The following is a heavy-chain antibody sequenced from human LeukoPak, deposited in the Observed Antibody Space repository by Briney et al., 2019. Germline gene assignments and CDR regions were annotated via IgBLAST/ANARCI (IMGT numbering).Heavy chain of an antibody. CDR3: ARDFCTNGVCYYFDY. CDR1: GYSISSNYY. CDR2: IYHSGST. D-gene: IGHD2-8*01. V-gene: IGHV4-38-2*02. J-gene: IGHJ4*02. Sequence: SETLSLTCTVSGYSISSNYYWGCIRQPPGKGLEWLGTIYHSGSTYYNPSLKSRVTMSVDPSKNQFSLKLRSVTAADTAVYSCARDFCTNGVCYYFDYWGQGTLVTVSS.